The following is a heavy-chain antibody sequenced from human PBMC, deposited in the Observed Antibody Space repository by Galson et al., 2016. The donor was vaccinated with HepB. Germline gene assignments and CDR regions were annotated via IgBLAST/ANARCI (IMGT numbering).Heavy chain of an antibody. CDR2: TYYRSKWFH. J-gene: IGHJ5*02. Sequence: CAISGDSVSTTSTSWSWIRQSPSRGLEWLGRTYYRSKWFHDDAVSVKSRITINPDTSRKLFSLQLNSVTPEDTAVYYCARGGAPAGNGWFDPWGQGTLVTVSS. D-gene: IGHD6-13*01. CDR3: ARGGAPAGNGWFDP. V-gene: IGHV6-1*01. CDR1: GDSVSTTSTS.